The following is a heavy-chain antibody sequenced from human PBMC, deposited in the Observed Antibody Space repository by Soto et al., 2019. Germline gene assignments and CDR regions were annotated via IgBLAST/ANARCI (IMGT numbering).Heavy chain of an antibody. CDR2: IYFSGKT. Sequence: SETLSLTCTVSGDSVTSGYYYCTWILQPPLNGLEWVGHIYFSGKTNYIPSLESRVPISLDTSKNQLSLKLTSVNAEDTAVYYCARVPIDTSMIYWSDPWGQGTLVTVSS. J-gene: IGHJ5*02. D-gene: IGHD5-18*01. CDR3: ARVPIDTSMIYWSDP. CDR1: GDSVTSGYYY. V-gene: IGHV4-61*01.